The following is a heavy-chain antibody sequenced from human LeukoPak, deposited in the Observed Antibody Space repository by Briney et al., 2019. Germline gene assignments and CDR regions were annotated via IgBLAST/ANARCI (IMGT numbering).Heavy chain of an antibody. CDR1: GFTFDDYG. CDR2: INWNGGST. V-gene: IGHV3-20*04. D-gene: IGHD1-1*01. CDR3: ARVVNWKYDY. Sequence: PGGSLRLSCAASGFTFDDYGMSWVRQAPGKGLEWVSGINWNGGSTGYADSVKGRFTISRDNSKNTLYLQMNSLRAEDTAVYYCARVVNWKYDYWGQGTLVTVSS. J-gene: IGHJ4*02.